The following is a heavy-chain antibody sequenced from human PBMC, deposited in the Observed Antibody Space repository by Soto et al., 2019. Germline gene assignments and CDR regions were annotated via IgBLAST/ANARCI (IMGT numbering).Heavy chain of an antibody. CDR2: IYYTGST. CDR3: ARANCYSEY. D-gene: IGHD7-27*01. V-gene: IGHV4-59*11. J-gene: IGHJ4*02. CDR1: GGSINNHY. Sequence: QVHLQESGPGLVKPSETLSITCTVSGGSINNHYWSWIRQPPGKGLEWIGYIYYTGSTNYNPSLKSRVTMSVDTSTNRVSLNLTSLTAADTAIYYCARANCYSEYWGQGTLVTVSS.